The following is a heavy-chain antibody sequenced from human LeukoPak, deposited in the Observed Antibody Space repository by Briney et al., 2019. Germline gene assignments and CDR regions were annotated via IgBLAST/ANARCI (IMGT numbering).Heavy chain of an antibody. Sequence: SETLSLTCSVSGYSIDTSTYYWAWVRQSPGEGLEWIGRIYYTGSTNFNPSLRSRLTISIDTSKNQFSLEMRSVTAAGTAVYFCARLGGYYPFWFDYWSQGTLVTVSS. CDR2: IYYTGST. V-gene: IGHV4-39*01. J-gene: IGHJ4*02. D-gene: IGHD3-22*01. CDR1: GYSIDTSTYY. CDR3: ARLGGYYPFWFDY.